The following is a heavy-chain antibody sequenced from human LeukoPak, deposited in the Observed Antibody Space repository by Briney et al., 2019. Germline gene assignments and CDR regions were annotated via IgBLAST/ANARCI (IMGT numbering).Heavy chain of an antibody. D-gene: IGHD5-18*01. J-gene: IGHJ5*02. V-gene: IGHV1-2*02. CDR2: INPNSGGT. CDR1: GYXFTAYY. CDR3: ARATDTAMVTGWFDP. Sequence: GASVKVSCKASGYXFTAYYIYWVRQAPGQGLEWMGWINPNSGGTNYAQKFQGRVTMTRDTYISTAYMELSRLRSDDTAVYYCARATDTAMVTGWFDPWGQGTLVTVSS.